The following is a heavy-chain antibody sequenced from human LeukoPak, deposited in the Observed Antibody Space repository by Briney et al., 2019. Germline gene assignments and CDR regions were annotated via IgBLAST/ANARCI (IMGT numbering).Heavy chain of an antibody. J-gene: IGHJ4*02. CDR2: IIPILGIA. CDR3: AREPGLVGATTSVDY. D-gene: IGHD1-26*01. Sequence: SVKVSCKASGGTFSSYAISWVRQAPGQGLEWMGRIIPILGIANYAQKFQGRVTITADKSTSTAYMELSSLRSEDTAVYHCAREPGLVGATTSVDYWGQGTLVTVSS. CDR1: GGTFSSYA. V-gene: IGHV1-69*04.